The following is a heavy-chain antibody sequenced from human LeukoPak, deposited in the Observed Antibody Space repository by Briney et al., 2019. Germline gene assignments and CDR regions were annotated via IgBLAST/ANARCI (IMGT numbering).Heavy chain of an antibody. J-gene: IGHJ4*02. CDR3: ARSGCSGGSCFLDY. D-gene: IGHD2-15*01. CDR2: INPSDGST. Sequence: GASVKVSCKASGYTFTTYYIHWVRQAPGQGLEWMGIINPSDGSTNYAQKFQGRVTMTRDMSTSTVYMELSSLRSEDTAVYFCARSGCSGGSCFLDYWGQGTLVTVSS. CDR1: GYTFTTYY. V-gene: IGHV1-46*01.